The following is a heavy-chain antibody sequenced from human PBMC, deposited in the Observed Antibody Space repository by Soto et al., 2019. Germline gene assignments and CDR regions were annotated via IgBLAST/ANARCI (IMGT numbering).Heavy chain of an antibody. Sequence: QVQLVESGGGVVQPGRSLRLSCAASGFTFTTYAIHWVRQAPGKGLEWVAVISNDGRGKYYADSVKGRFTISRENSKNTLYLQMNSLRSDDTAVYYCARDQCFGGGRSCYYFDFWGQGTLVTVSS. CDR2: ISNDGRGK. J-gene: IGHJ4*02. D-gene: IGHD2-15*01. CDR1: GFTFTTYA. CDR3: ARDQCFGGGRSCYYFDF. V-gene: IGHV3-30*04.